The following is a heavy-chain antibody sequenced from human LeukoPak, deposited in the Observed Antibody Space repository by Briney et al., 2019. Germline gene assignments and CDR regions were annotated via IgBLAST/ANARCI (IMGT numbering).Heavy chain of an antibody. Sequence: PGGSLRLSCAASGFTFSSFGMHWVRQAPGKGLEWVAFMRSDGDNKYYADSVKGRFTISRDNSKNTLYLQINSLRAEDTAVYYCARDRLLRYFDWLGPHDYWGQGTLVTVSS. D-gene: IGHD3-9*01. V-gene: IGHV3-30*02. J-gene: IGHJ4*02. CDR1: GFTFSSFG. CDR2: MRSDGDNK. CDR3: ARDRLLRYFDWLGPHDY.